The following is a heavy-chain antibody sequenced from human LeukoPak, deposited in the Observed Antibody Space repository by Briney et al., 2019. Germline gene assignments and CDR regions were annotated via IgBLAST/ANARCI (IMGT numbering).Heavy chain of an antibody. CDR2: ISYDGSNK. D-gene: IGHD4-11*01. Sequence: GRSLRLSCAASGFTFSSYGMHWVRQAPGKGLEWVAVISYDGSNKYYADSVKGRFTISRDNSKNTLYLQMNSLRAEDTAVYYSARAIYSGTYYFDYWGQGTLVTVSS. J-gene: IGHJ4*02. V-gene: IGHV3-30*19. CDR1: GFTFSSYG. CDR3: ARAIYSGTYYFDY.